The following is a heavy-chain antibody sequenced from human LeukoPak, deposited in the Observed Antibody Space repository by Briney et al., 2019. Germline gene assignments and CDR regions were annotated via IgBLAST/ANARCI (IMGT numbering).Heavy chain of an antibody. CDR2: ISSSSSYI. CDR3: ARDGFGDYVDY. D-gene: IGHD2-15*01. J-gene: IGHJ4*02. Sequence: GGSLRLSCAASGFTFSTYSMNWVRQAPGKGLAWVSSISSSSSYIYYADSVKGRFTISRDNAKNSPYLQMNSLRAEDTAVYYCARDGFGDYVDYWGQGTLVTVSS. V-gene: IGHV3-21*01. CDR1: GFTFSTYS.